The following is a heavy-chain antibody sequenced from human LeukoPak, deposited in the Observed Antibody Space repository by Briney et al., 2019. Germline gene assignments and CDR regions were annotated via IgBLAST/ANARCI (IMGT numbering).Heavy chain of an antibody. CDR1: GFTFSSYS. V-gene: IGHV4-39*01. D-gene: IGHD2-2*01. CDR3: ARHEGCSSTSCSSLMNFWSGYYYYFDY. J-gene: IGHJ4*02. Sequence: GSLRLSCAASGFTFSSYSMNWIRQPPGKGLEWIGSIYYSGSTYYNPSLKSRDTISVDTSKNQFSLKLSSVTAADTAVYYCARHEGCSSTSCSSLMNFWSGYYYYFDYWGQGTLVTVSS. CDR2: IYYSGST.